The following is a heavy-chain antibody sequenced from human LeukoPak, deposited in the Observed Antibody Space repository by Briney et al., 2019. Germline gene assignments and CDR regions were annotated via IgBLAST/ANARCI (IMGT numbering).Heavy chain of an antibody. V-gene: IGHV3-23*01. Sequence: GGSLRLSCAASGFTFSSYGMSWVRQAPGKGLEWVSAISGSGGSTYYADSVKGRFTISRDNSKNTLYLQTNSLRAEDTAVYYCAKTLGGVGATKFDYWGQGTLVTVSS. CDR2: ISGSGGST. D-gene: IGHD1-26*01. CDR3: AKTLGGVGATKFDY. CDR1: GFTFSSYG. J-gene: IGHJ4*02.